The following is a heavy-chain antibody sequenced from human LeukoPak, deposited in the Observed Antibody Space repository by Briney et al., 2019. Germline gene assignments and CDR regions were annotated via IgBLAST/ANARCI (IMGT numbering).Heavy chain of an antibody. V-gene: IGHV1-2*02. CDR1: GYTFRGNY. D-gene: IGHD4-11*01. J-gene: IGHJ4*02. CDR2: IDANNGDT. CDR3: ARDPSSVTLYFFDY. Sequence: ASVKVSCKASGYTFRGNYIHWLRQAPGQGLEWMGWIDANNGDTKSAQKFQGRVTMSRDTSISTAYMDLSSLSPDDAAAYYCARDPSSVTLYFFDYWGQGTLVTVSS.